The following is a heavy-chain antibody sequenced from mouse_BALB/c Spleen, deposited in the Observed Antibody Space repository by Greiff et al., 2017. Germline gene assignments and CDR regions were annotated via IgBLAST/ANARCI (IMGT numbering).Heavy chain of an antibody. V-gene: IGHV3-2*02. J-gene: IGHJ2*01. CDR3: AREGITAGYFDY. CDR1: GYSITSDYA. CDR2: ISYSGST. Sequence: EVKLMESGPGLVKPSQSLSLTCTVTGYSITSDYAWNWIRQFPGNKLEWMGYISYSGSTSYNPSLKSRISITRDTSKNQFFLQLNSVTTEDTATYYCAREGITAGYFDYWGQGTTLTVSS. D-gene: IGHD1-2*01.